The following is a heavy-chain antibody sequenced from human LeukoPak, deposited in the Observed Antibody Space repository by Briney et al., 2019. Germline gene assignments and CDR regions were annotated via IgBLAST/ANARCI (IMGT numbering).Heavy chain of an antibody. CDR1: GGSINSY. CDR2: ISGSGTI. V-gene: IGHV4-4*07. D-gene: IGHD6-13*01. CDR3: VSHAMSIAAAGTVFDY. J-gene: IGHJ4*02. Sequence: SETLSLTCTVSGGSINSYWSWIRQPAGKGLEWIGRISGSGTITYNPALQSRLSISIDTPKNQFSLKLMSVTAADTAVYYCVSHAMSIAAAGTVFDYWGQGTLVTVSS.